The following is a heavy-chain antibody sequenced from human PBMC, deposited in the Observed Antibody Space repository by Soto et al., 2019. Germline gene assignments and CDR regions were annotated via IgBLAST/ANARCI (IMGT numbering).Heavy chain of an antibody. CDR1: GFTFSAYA. D-gene: IGHD4-17*01. CDR3: AKRFNKRTTYYGMDV. J-gene: IGHJ6*02. Sequence: VLSRRLSCAASGFTFSAYAMSWFRLAPVRGLEWVSTITSTGGTTYYRDSVRGRFTISRDNSKTTLYLQMNSLRAEDTAVYYCAKRFNKRTTYYGMDVWGQGTTVTVSS. V-gene: IGHV3-23*01. CDR2: ITSTGGTT.